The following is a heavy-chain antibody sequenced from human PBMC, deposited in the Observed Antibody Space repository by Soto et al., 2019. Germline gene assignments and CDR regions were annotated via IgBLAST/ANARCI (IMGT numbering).Heavy chain of an antibody. D-gene: IGHD6-25*01. CDR2: IYYSGST. CDR1: GGSISSYY. V-gene: IGHV4-59*04. J-gene: IGHJ5*02. Sequence: SETLSLTCTVSGGSISSYYWSWIRQPPGKGLEWIGYIYYSGSTYYNPSLKSRVTISVDTSKNQSTLKLISVTAADTAVYYCAVVDSTGNWFDPWGEGALVTVSS. CDR3: AVVDSTGNWFDP.